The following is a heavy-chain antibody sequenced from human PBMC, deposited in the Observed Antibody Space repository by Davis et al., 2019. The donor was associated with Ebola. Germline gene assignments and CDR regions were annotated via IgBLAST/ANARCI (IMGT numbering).Heavy chain of an antibody. V-gene: IGHV3-30*18. Sequence: GESLKISCAASGFTFSTYGMHWVRQAPGKGLDWVAVISYDGSNKYYADSVKGRFTISRDNSKNTLYLQMNSLRAEDTAVYYCAKGPTMTALDYWGQGTLVTVSS. J-gene: IGHJ4*02. CDR2: ISYDGSNK. D-gene: IGHD3-3*01. CDR3: AKGPTMTALDY. CDR1: GFTFSTYG.